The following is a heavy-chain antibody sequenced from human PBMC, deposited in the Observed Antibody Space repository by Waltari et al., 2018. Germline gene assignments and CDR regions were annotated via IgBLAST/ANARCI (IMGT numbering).Heavy chain of an antibody. CDR3: ARDAYGGNTPDAFDI. CDR2: IYYSGST. D-gene: IGHD2-15*01. Sequence: QVQLQESGPGLVKPSETLSLTCTVSGGSISSYYWSWIRQPPGKGLEWIGYIYYSGSTTYHPSLKSRVTISVDTSKNQFSLKLSSVTAADTAVYYCARDAYGGNTPDAFDIWGQGTMVTVSS. CDR1: GGSISSYY. V-gene: IGHV4-59*01. J-gene: IGHJ3*02.